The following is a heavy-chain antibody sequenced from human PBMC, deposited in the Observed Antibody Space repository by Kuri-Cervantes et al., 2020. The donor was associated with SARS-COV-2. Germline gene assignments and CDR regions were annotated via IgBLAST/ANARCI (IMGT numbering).Heavy chain of an antibody. CDR3: AKGSRRSVASLIFDY. J-gene: IGHJ4*02. V-gene: IGHV3-53*01. CDR1: GFAVRNTY. D-gene: IGHD5-12*01. Sequence: GESLKISCAASGFAVRNTYMAWVRQAPGKGLECVSVIYSGGNTYYADSVKGRFTISRDSSKNTLYLQMNSLRAEDTAIYHCAKGSRRSVASLIFDYWGQGTLGTVSS. CDR2: IYSGGNT.